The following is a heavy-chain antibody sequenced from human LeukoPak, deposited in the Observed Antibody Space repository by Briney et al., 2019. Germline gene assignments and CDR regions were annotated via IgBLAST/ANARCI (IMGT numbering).Heavy chain of an antibody. Sequence: GGSLRLSCAASGFTFSSYWMSWVRQAPGKGLEWVANIKQDGSEKYYVDSVKGRFTISRDNAKNSLYLQMNSLRAEDTAVYYCARLVEGSSRYQYYYYYYGMDVWGKGTTVTVSS. J-gene: IGHJ6*04. CDR3: ARLVEGSSRYQYYYYYYGMDV. CDR2: IKQDGSEK. CDR1: GFTFSSYW. D-gene: IGHD6-13*01. V-gene: IGHV3-7*03.